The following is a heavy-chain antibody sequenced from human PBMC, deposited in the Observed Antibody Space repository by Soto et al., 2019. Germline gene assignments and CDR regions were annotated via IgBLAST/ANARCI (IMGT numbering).Heavy chain of an antibody. Sequence: QPGGSLRLSCAASGVTLSGYAMDWVRRAPGKGLEYVSGISSNGVGTYYANSVQGRFTISRDNSKNTVYLQMGSLRPEDMAVYYCARRARPDFYYMDVWGKGTTVTVSS. D-gene: IGHD6-6*01. CDR1: GVTLSGYA. J-gene: IGHJ6*03. V-gene: IGHV3-64*01. CDR2: ISSNGVGT. CDR3: ARRARPDFYYMDV.